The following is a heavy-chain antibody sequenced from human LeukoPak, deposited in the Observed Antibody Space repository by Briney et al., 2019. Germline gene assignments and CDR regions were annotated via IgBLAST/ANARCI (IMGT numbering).Heavy chain of an antibody. CDR1: GYTFTGYY. CDR3: ARGLVRFGERYDSFDV. Sequence: ASVKVSCKASGYTFTGYYMHWVRQAPGQGLEWMGWINPNSGGTNYAQKFQGRVTMTRDTSISTAYMELRSLKSDDTALYYCARGLVRFGERYDSFDVWGQGTMVTVSS. J-gene: IGHJ3*01. CDR2: INPNSGGT. D-gene: IGHD3-10*01. V-gene: IGHV1-2*02.